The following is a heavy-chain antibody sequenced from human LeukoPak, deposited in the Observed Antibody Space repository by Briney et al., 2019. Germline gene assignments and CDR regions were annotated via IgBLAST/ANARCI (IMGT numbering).Heavy chain of an antibody. CDR3: AKGPFTVIVVVITPLNY. CDR2: ISGSGGST. D-gene: IGHD3-22*01. J-gene: IGHJ4*02. V-gene: IGHV3-23*01. Sequence: GGPLRLSCAASGFTFSSYAMSWVRQAPGKGLEWVSAISGSGGSTYYADSVKGRFTISRDNSKNTLYLQMNSLRAEDTAVYYCAKGPFTVIVVVITPLNYWGQGTLVTVSS. CDR1: GFTFSSYA.